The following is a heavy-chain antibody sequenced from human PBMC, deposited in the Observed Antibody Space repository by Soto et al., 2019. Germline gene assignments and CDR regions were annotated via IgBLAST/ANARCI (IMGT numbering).Heavy chain of an antibody. CDR2: ISYDGSNK. CDR3: ARGSRDGYGGNDPGGVDL. D-gene: IGHD4-17*01. CDR1: GFTFSSYA. J-gene: IGHJ2*01. Sequence: QVQLVESGGGVVQPGRSLRLSCAASGFTFSSYAMHWVRQAPGKGLEWVAVISYDGSNKYYADSVKGRFTISRDNSKNTLYLQMNSLRAEDTAVYYCARGSRDGYGGNDPGGVDLWGRGTLVTVSS. V-gene: IGHV3-30-3*01.